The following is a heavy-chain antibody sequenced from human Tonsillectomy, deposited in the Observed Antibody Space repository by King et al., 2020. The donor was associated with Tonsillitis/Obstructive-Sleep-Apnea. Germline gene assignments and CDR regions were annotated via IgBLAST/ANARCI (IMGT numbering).Heavy chain of an antibody. D-gene: IGHD4-23*01. CDR2: IYYSGST. J-gene: IGHJ3*02. CDR1: GGSISSSSYF. V-gene: IGHV4-39*01. CDR3: ARPIWIAYGGNSADEEGAFDI. Sequence: LQLQESGPGLVKPSETLSLTCTVSGGSISSSSYFWGWIRQPPGKGLEWIGNIYYSGSTYYNPSLKSRVTISADTSKNTLSLKLTSVTAADTAVYYCARPIWIAYGGNSADEEGAFDIWGQGTMVTVSS.